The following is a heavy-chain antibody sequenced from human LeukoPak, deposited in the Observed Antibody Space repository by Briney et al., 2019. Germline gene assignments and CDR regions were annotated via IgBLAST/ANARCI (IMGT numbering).Heavy chain of an antibody. CDR1: GFTFSSYS. CDR2: LSDDGNDK. V-gene: IGHV3-30*18. Sequence: PGGSLRLSCAASGFTFSSYSMHWVRQVPGKGLEWLAILSDDGNDKYYLDSVRGRFTISRDNSKNTLYLQMNSLRAEDTAVYYCAKDPNGYYGSGSYFDYWGQGTLVTVSS. CDR3: AKDPNGYYGSGSYFDY. J-gene: IGHJ4*02. D-gene: IGHD3-10*01.